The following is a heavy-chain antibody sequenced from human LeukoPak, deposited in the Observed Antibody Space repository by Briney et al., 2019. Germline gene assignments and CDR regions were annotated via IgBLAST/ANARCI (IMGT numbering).Heavy chain of an antibody. CDR1: GFTFSSYA. J-gene: IGHJ4*02. V-gene: IGHV3-23*01. Sequence: PGGSLRLSCAASGFTFSSYAMSWVRQAPGKGLEWASAISGSGGSTYYADSVKGRFTISRDNSKNTLYLQMNSLRAEDTAVYYCAKEGYCSGGSCYENWGQGTLVAVSS. CDR3: AKEGYCSGGSCYEN. CDR2: ISGSGGST. D-gene: IGHD2-15*01.